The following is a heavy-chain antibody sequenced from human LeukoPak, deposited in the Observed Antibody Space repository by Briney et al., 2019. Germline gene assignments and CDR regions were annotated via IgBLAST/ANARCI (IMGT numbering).Heavy chain of an antibody. Sequence: SETLSLTCTVSGGSISSYYWSWIRQPAGKGLEWIGRIYTSGSTNYNPSLKSRVTISVDTSKNQFSLKLSSVTAADTAVYYCARDGITGTSEWFDPWGQGTLVTVSS. J-gene: IGHJ5*02. CDR3: ARDGITGTSEWFDP. V-gene: IGHV4-4*07. CDR1: GGSISSYY. D-gene: IGHD1-7*01. CDR2: IYTSGST.